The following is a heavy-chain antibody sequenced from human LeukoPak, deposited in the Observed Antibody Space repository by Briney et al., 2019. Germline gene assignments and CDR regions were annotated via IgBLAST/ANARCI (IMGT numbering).Heavy chain of an antibody. J-gene: IGHJ4*02. CDR2: IGTSDSST. Sequence: AGGSLRLSCAASGFTFSSYEMNWVRQAPGKGLEWVSYIGTSDSSTYYADSVKGRFTLSRDNAKNSLYLQMNSLRAEDTAVYYCARVSHPQQPLDYWGQGTLVTVSS. CDR3: ARVSHPQQPLDY. CDR1: GFTFSSYE. V-gene: IGHV3-48*03. D-gene: IGHD6-13*01.